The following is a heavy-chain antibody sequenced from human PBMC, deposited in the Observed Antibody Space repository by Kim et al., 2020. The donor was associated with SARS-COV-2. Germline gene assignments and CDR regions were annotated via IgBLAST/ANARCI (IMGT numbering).Heavy chain of an antibody. CDR2: FDPEDGET. D-gene: IGHD6-19*01. J-gene: IGHJ6*02. CDR1: GYTLTELS. V-gene: IGHV1-24*01. Sequence: ASVKVSCKVSGYTLTELSMHWVRQAPGKGLEWMGGFDPEDGETIYAQKFQGRVTMTEDTSTDTAYMELSSLRSEDTAVYYCATGTAVAGAPYPYYYYYYGMDVWGQGTTVTVSS. CDR3: ATGTAVAGAPYPYYYYYYGMDV.